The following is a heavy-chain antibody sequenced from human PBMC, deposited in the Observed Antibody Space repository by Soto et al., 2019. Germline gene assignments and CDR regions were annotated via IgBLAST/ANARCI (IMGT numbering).Heavy chain of an antibody. CDR1: WYTFTNSG. J-gene: IGHJ4*02. Sequence: VSVKVSCKASWYTFTNSGVSWVRVAPGEGLEWMGWSSIYNVHTEYSPKFLGRVVMTTDPSADTAYLELRSLRPDDAALYYCARWDDYNFDYWGQGTLVTVSS. CDR2: SSIYNVHT. CDR3: ARWDDYNFDY. D-gene: IGHD4-4*01. V-gene: IGHV1-18*01.